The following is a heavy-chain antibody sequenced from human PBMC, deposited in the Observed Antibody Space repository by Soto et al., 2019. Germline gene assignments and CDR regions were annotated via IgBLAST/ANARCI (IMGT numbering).Heavy chain of an antibody. V-gene: IGHV3-48*02. Sequence: EVQLVESGGGLVQPGGSLRLSCAASGFTFSLYSMSWVRQAPGKGLVWVPYISRSSTGIHYADSVKGRFTSSRDDATNSLHLQMNSRRDGDTAVYCGAGEVTWGLDVWGQGTTVSISS. CDR3: AGEVTWGLDV. J-gene: IGHJ6*02. CDR1: GFTFSLYS. CDR2: ISRSSTGI. D-gene: IGHD3-10*01.